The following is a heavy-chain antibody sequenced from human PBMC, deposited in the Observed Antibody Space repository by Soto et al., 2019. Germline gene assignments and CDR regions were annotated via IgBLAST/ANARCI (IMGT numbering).Heavy chain of an antibody. CDR1: GFIFSSYA. D-gene: IGHD2-21*02. CDR3: AKQEIVVVTASRPFQH. V-gene: IGHV3-23*01. J-gene: IGHJ1*01. CDR2: ISGSGGST. Sequence: GGFLRLSCAASGFIFSSYAMSWVRQAPGKGLEWVSAISGSGGSTYYADSVKGRFTISRDNSKNTLYLQMNSLRAEDTAAYYCAKQEIVVVTASRPFQHWGQGTLVTVPS.